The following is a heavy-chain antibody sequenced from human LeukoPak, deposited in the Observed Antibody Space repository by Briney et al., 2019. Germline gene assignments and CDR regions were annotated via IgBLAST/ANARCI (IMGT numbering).Heavy chain of an antibody. CDR2: IYHSGST. V-gene: IGHV4-30-2*01. CDR3: ARGNYYYDKHGMDV. J-gene: IGHJ6*02. Sequence: SETLSLTCTVSGGSISSGGYSWSWIRQPPGKGLEWIGYIYHSGSTYYNPSLKSRVTISVDRSKNQFSLKLSSVTAADTAVYYCARGNYYYDKHGMDVWGQGTTVTVSS. D-gene: IGHD3-22*01. CDR1: GGSISSGGYS.